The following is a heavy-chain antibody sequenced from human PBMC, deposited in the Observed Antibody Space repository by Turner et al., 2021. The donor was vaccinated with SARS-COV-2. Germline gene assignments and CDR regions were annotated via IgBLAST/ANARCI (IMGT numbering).Heavy chain of an antibody. J-gene: IGHJ6*02. D-gene: IGHD3-16*01. CDR1: GITVSSNY. CDR3: ARDLVSYGMDV. V-gene: IGHV3-66*01. CDR2: IYSGGST. Sequence: EVQLVESGGGLVQPGGSLRISCAASGITVSSNYMSWVRQAPGKGLEWVSVIYSGGSTFYADSVKGRFTISRDNSKNTLYLQINSLRSEDTAVYYCARDLVSYGMDVWGQGTTVTVSS.